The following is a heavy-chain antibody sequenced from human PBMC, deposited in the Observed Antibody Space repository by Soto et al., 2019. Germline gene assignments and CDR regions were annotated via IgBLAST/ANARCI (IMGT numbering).Heavy chain of an antibody. J-gene: IGHJ5*02. CDR1: GGSISSSY. Sequence: ETLSLTCTVSGGSISSSYWSWLRQPPGKGLEWIGYIFFTGSTNYNPSLKSRVTISVDTSKNQFSLRLTSVTAADTDVYYCAGKGNGFDPWGQGTLVTVS. CDR3: AGKGNGFDP. V-gene: IGHV4-59*01. CDR2: IFFTGST.